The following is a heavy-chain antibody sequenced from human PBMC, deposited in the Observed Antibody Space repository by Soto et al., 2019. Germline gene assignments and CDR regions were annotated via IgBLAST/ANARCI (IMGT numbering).Heavy chain of an antibody. CDR3: AKDQARSGVTKAHGHYYYGMDV. CDR2: ISYDGSNK. J-gene: IGHJ6*02. V-gene: IGHV3-30*18. D-gene: IGHD4-17*01. CDR1: GFTFSSYG. Sequence: PGGSLRLSCAASGFTFSSYGMHWVRQAPGKGLEWVAVISYDGSNKYYADSVKGRFTISRDNSKNTLYRQMNSLRAEDTAVYYCAKDQARSGVTKAHGHYYYGMDVWGQGTTVTVSS.